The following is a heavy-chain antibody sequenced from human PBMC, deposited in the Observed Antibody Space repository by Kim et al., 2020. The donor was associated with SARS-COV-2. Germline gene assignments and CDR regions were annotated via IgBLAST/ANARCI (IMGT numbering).Heavy chain of an antibody. V-gene: IGHV3-15*01. CDR3: TTRLSRADY. CDR1: GFTFSNAW. CDR2: IKSKTDGWTT. J-gene: IGHJ4*02. Sequence: GGSLRLSCAASGFTFSNAWMSWVRQAPGKGLEWVGRIKSKTDGWTTDYAAPVKGRFTISRDDSKNTLYLQMNSLKTEDTAVYYCTTRLSRADYWGQGT. D-gene: IGHD5-12*01.